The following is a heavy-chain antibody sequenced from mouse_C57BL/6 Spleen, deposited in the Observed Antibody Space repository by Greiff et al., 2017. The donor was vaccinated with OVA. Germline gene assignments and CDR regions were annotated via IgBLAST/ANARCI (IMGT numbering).Heavy chain of an antibody. Sequence: EVKLQESGGGLVKPGGSLKLSCAASGFTFTDYGMHWVRQAPEKGLEWVAYISSGSSTIYYADTVKGRFTISRDNAKNTLFLQMTSLRSEDTAMYYCARDSAMDYWGQGTSVTVSS. J-gene: IGHJ4*01. CDR1: GFTFTDYG. CDR3: ARDSAMDY. CDR2: ISSGSSTI. V-gene: IGHV5-17*01.